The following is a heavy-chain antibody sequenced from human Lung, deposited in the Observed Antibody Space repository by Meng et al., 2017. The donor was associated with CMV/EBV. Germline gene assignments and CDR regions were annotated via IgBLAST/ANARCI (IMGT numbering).Heavy chain of an antibody. CDR1: GFTVSDNY. J-gene: IGHJ6*02. Sequence: GESLKISCAASGFTVSDNYMSWVRQAPGKGLEWVSVIYSGGSTYYADSVKGQFTISRDNSKNTLYLQMNSLRAEDTAVYYCARDLEWFGSGGYFGMDVWGQGTTVTVSS. CDR2: IYSGGST. D-gene: IGHD3-10*01. CDR3: ARDLEWFGSGGYFGMDV. V-gene: IGHV3-66*02.